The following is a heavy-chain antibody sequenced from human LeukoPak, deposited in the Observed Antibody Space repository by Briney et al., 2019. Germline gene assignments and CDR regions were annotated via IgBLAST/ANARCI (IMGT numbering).Heavy chain of an antibody. J-gene: IGHJ6*02. CDR3: ATATGAADCPRHYYYYGMDV. D-gene: IGHD6-13*01. Sequence: ASVKVSCKASGYTFTSYAMNWVRQAPGQGLEWMGWINTNTGNPTYAQGFTGRFVFSLDTSVSTAYLQISSLKAEDTAVYYCATATGAADCPRHYYYYGMDVWGQGTTVTVSS. V-gene: IGHV7-4-1*02. CDR1: GYTFTSYA. CDR2: INTNTGNP.